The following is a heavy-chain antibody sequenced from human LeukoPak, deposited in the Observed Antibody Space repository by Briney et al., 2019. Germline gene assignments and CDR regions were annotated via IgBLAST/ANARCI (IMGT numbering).Heavy chain of an antibody. CDR3: AREEYRGTYYFDY. V-gene: IGHV3-33*01. Sequence: PGGSLRLSCAASGFTFSSYGMHWVRQAPGKGLEWVAVIWYDGSNKYYADSVKGRFTISRDNSKNTLYLQMNSLRAEDTAVYYCAREEYRGTYYFDYWGQGTLVTVSS. CDR1: GFTFSSYG. CDR2: IWYDGSNK. D-gene: IGHD2-21*01. J-gene: IGHJ4*02.